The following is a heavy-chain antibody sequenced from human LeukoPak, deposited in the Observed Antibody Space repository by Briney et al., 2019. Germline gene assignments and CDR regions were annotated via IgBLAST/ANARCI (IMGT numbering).Heavy chain of an antibody. CDR2: IKQDGSEK. CDR1: GFTFSSYW. J-gene: IGHJ4*02. D-gene: IGHD2-2*01. CDR3: ARYYCSSSSCLMFDY. V-gene: IGHV3-7*01. Sequence: GGSLRLSCSASGFTFSSYWMSWVRQAPGKGLEWVAHIKQDGSEKYYVDSVKGRFTISRDNAKNSLYLQMNSLRAEDTAVYYCARYYCSSSSCLMFDYWGQGTLVTVSS.